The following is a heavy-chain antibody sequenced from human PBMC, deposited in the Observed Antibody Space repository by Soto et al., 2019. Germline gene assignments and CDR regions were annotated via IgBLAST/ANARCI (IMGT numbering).Heavy chain of an antibody. D-gene: IGHD5-18*01. V-gene: IGHV4-34*01. CDR1: GGSFSGYY. Sequence: PSETLSLTCAVYGGSFSGYYWTWIRQPPGKGLEWIGEINHSVSTTYNPSLKSRVTISLDTSKNQLSLKLNSVTAADTAVYFCARVGGYSNGSFSGFYGLDVWGLGTTVTVSS. J-gene: IGHJ6*02. CDR2: INHSVST. CDR3: ARVGGYSNGSFSGFYGLDV.